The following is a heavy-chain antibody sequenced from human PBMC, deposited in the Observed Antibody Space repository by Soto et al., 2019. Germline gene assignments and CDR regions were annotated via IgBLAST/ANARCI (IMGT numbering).Heavy chain of an antibody. CDR1: GGPIRSSSHY. CDR2: IDESGDS. J-gene: IGHJ4*02. Sequence: SETLSLTCTVSGGPIRSSSHYWGWIRQSPGTGLEWIGSIDESGDSYYNPSLKSRVTIFVDTSKNQFSLKLNSVTGADSAIYYCARDGGYVDYWGQGTLVTVSS. D-gene: IGHD3-16*01. CDR3: ARDGGYVDY. V-gene: IGHV4-39*01.